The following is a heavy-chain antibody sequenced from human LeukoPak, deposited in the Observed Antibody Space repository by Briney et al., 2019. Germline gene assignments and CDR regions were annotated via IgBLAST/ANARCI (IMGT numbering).Heavy chain of an antibody. D-gene: IGHD5-12*01. J-gene: IGHJ3*01. Sequence: GGSLRLSCAASGFTFSSYWMSWVRQAPGKGLEWVANIKLDGSEKYYVDSVKGRFTISRDNAKKSLYLQMNSLRAEDTAVYYCARVKEASAFDVWGQGTMVTVSS. CDR1: GFTFSSYW. CDR3: ARVKEASAFDV. V-gene: IGHV3-7*01. CDR2: IKLDGSEK.